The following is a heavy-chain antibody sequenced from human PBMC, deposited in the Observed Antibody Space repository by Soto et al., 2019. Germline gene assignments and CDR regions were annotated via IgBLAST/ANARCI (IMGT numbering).Heavy chain of an antibody. CDR1: GFTFSSYS. J-gene: IGHJ4*02. CDR2: ISSSSSYI. V-gene: IGHV3-21*01. CDR3: ARDIVDRSGYSMTFDY. D-gene: IGHD3-22*01. Sequence: EVQLVESGGGLVKPGGSLRLSCAASGFTFSSYSMNWVRQAPGKGLEWVSSISSSSSYIYYEDSVKGRFTISRDNAQNSLYLQMNRLRAEDTAVYYRARDIVDRSGYSMTFDYWGQGTLVTVSA.